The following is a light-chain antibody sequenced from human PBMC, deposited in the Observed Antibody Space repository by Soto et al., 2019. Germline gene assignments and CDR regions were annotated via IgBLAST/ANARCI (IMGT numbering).Light chain of an antibody. V-gene: IGKV1-5*03. CDR3: KHFLSYPLT. CDR2: EAS. Sequence: DIQMTQSPSTLSASVGDRVTITCRASQRISSWLAWYQQKPGKAPKLLIYEASILQSGVPSRFSGSGSGTEFTLTISSLQRDGFVSYYCKHFLSYPLTFGGGTKVDI. J-gene: IGKJ4*01. CDR1: QRISSW.